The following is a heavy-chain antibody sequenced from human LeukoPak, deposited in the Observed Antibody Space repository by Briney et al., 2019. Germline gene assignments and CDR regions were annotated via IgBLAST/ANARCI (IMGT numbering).Heavy chain of an antibody. CDR3: AKEEVVITGGAFDI. J-gene: IGHJ3*02. Sequence: GGSLRLSCAASGFTFSSYEMNWVRQAPGKGLEWVSYISSSGSTIYYADSVKGRFTISRDNSKNTLYLQMNSLRAEDTAVYYCAKEEVVITGGAFDIWGQGTMVTVSS. CDR2: ISSSGSTI. D-gene: IGHD3-22*01. CDR1: GFTFSSYE. V-gene: IGHV3-48*03.